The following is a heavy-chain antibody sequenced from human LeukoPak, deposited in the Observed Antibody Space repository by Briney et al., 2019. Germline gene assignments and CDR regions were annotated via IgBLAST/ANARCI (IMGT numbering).Heavy chain of an antibody. CDR2: ISWNSGSI. Sequence: GRSLRLSCAASGFTFVDYAMHWVRQAPGKGLEWVSGISWNSGSIGYADSVKGRFTISRDNAKNSLYLQMNSLRAEDTALYYCAKASSGSLDYWGQGTLVTVSS. V-gene: IGHV3-9*01. D-gene: IGHD3-10*01. J-gene: IGHJ4*02. CDR3: AKASSGSLDY. CDR1: GFTFVDYA.